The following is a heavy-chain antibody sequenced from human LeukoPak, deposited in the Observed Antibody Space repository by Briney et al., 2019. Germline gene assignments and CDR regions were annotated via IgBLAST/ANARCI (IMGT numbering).Heavy chain of an antibody. V-gene: IGHV4-38-2*02. D-gene: IGHD3-10*01. CDR3: ARDAKYYYGSRTYFFFEY. Sequence: SETLSLTCTVSGYSISSGYYWGWIRQPPGKGLEWIGSIYHSGSTFDNPSLKSRVTISVDTSKNQFSLKLSSVTAADTAVYYCARDAKYYYGSRTYFFFEYWGQGTLLTVSS. J-gene: IGHJ4*02. CDR2: IYHSGST. CDR1: GYSISSGYY.